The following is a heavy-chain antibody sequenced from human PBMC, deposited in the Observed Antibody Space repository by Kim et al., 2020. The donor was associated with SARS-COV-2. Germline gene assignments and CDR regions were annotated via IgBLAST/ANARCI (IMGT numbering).Heavy chain of an antibody. J-gene: IGHJ6*02. CDR3: ARSISYSYYVIDV. V-gene: IGHV1-2*06. D-gene: IGHD2-21*01. CDR2: ISPNSGGT. CDR1: GYTFIGSY. Sequence: ASVTVSCKASGYTFIGSYIHWVRQAPGQGLEWMGRISPNSGGTNYAQIFQGRVAMTRDPSISTAYMDLTRLKSDDTALYYCARSISYSYYVIDVWGQGTTVTVAS.